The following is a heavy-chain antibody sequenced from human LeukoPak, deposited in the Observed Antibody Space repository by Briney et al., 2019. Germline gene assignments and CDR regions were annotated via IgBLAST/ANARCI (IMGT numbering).Heavy chain of an antibody. CDR1: GYTFTDYY. J-gene: IGHJ6*02. CDR3: ARDLSRDYSNYPGEVTSYGMDV. D-gene: IGHD4-11*01. V-gene: IGHV1-2*02. Sequence: GASVKVSCKASGYTFTDYYMHWVRQAPGQGLEWMGWINPNSGGTNYAQKFQGRVTMTRDTSISTAYMELSRLRSDDTAVYYCARDLSRDYSNYPGEVTSYGMDVWGQGTTVTVSS. CDR2: INPNSGGT.